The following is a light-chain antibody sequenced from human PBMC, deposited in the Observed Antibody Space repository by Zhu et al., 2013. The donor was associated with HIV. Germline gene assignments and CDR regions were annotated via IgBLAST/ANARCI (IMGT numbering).Light chain of an antibody. Sequence: MGQSPVTLSASPGERLTLSCRASRTIDRKLSWYHQTPGQAPQLLIFGASARASGVSDRFEGSGSGSDFTLTIVDLQPEDSGVYFCQQYHNWPRTFGPGTVV. J-gene: IGKJ1*01. CDR3: QQYHNWPRT. V-gene: IGKV3D-15*01. CDR2: GAS. CDR1: RTIDRK.